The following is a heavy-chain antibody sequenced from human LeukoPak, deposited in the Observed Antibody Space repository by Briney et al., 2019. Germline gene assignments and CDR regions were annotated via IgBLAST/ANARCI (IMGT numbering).Heavy chain of an antibody. D-gene: IGHD5-24*01. V-gene: IGHV1-2*02. CDR1: GYTFTGYY. J-gene: IGHJ4*02. CDR3: ARDLVLAAIRAGLDF. CDR2: INPNSGGT. Sequence: ASVRVSCKASGYTFTGYYMHWVRQAPGQGLEWMGWINPNSGGTNYAQKFQGRVTMTRDMSTSTVYMELSSLRSEDTAVYYCARDLVLAAIRAGLDFWGQGTLVTVSS.